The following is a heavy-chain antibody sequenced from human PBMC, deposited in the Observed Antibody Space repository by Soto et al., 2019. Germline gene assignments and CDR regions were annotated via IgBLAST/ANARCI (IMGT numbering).Heavy chain of an antibody. J-gene: IGHJ6*02. D-gene: IGHD3-9*01. CDR3: ARDGALRYFDWLPDYYGMDV. CDR2: INHSGST. Sequence: SETLSLTCAVYGGSFSGYYWSWIRQPPGKGLEWIGEINHSGSTNYNPSLKSRVTISVDTSKNQFSLKLSSVTAADTAVYYCARDGALRYFDWLPDYYGMDVRGQGTTVTVS. V-gene: IGHV4-34*01. CDR1: GGSFSGYY.